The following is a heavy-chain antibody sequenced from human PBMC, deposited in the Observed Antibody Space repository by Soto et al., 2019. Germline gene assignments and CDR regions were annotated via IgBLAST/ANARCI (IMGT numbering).Heavy chain of an antibody. CDR2: IYYSGST. CDR1: GGSISSSSYY. V-gene: IGHV4-39*01. CDR3: ARRVRCSGGSCPAADAFDI. J-gene: IGHJ3*02. D-gene: IGHD2-15*01. Sequence: QLQLQESGPGLVKPSETLSLTCTVSGGSISSSSYYWGWIRQPPGKGLEWIGSIYYSGSTYYNPSLKSRVTISVDRSKNQFSLKLSSVTAADTAVYYCARRVRCSGGSCPAADAFDIWGQGTMVTVSS.